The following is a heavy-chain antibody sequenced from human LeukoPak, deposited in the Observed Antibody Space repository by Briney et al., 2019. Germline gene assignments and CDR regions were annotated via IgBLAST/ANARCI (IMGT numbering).Heavy chain of an antibody. CDR2: ITWNGGAT. D-gene: IGHD2-15*01. J-gene: IGHJ4*02. Sequence: GGSLRLSCAASGFSFFDYGMNWVRQAPGKGLEWVSDITWNGGATGYADSVKGRFTISRDNAKNSLYLQMNSLRAEDTALYYCARVMSCCGSCYSLDYWGQGTLVTVSS. CDR1: GFSFFDYG. V-gene: IGHV3-20*04. CDR3: ARVMSCCGSCYSLDY.